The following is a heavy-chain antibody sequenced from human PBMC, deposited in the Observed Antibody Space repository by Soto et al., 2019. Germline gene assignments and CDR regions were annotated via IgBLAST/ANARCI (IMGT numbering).Heavy chain of an antibody. CDR3: AKDPNCSSTSCYYYYMDV. CDR2: ISGSGGST. J-gene: IGHJ6*03. CDR1: GFTFSSYA. Sequence: GGSLRLSCAASGFTFSSYAMSWVRQAPGKGLEWVSAISGSGGSTYYADSVKGRFTISRDNSKNTLYLQMNSLRAEDTAVYYCAKDPNCSSTSCYYYYMDVWGKGTTVTVSS. D-gene: IGHD2-2*01. V-gene: IGHV3-23*01.